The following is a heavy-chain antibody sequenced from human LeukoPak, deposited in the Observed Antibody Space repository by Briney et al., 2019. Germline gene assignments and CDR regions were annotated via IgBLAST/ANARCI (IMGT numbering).Heavy chain of an antibody. V-gene: IGHV3-30*04. CDR2: ISYDGSNK. CDR3: ARNTYYDFWSGPIWFDP. Sequence: GGSLRLSCAASGFTFSSYAMHWVRQAPGKGLEWVAVISYDGSNKYYADSVKGRFTISRDNSKNTLYLQMNSLRAEDTAVYYCARNTYYDFWSGPIWFDPWGQGTLVTVSS. D-gene: IGHD3-3*01. J-gene: IGHJ5*02. CDR1: GFTFSSYA.